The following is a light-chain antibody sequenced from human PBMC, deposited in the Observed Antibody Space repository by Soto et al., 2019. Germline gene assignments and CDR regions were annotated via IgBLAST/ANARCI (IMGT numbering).Light chain of an antibody. J-gene: IGKJ1*01. CDR1: QSVSNN. Sequence: EIVMTQSPATLSVSPGERATLSCRASQSVSNNLAWYQKKPGQAPRLLIYGASTRATGIPARFSGSGSGTEFTLTISSLHSEDFAVYYCQHYNNWPPWTFGQGTKVEIK. CDR2: GAS. V-gene: IGKV3-15*01. CDR3: QHYNNWPPWT.